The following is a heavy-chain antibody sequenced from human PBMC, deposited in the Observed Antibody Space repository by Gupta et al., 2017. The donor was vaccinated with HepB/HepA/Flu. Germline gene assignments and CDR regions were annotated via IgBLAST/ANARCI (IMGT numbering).Heavy chain of an antibody. V-gene: IGHV3-33*01. CDR3: TRDGLELLFHWYFDL. CDR1: GFTVSNYA. D-gene: IGHD3-3*01. J-gene: IGHJ2*01. CDR2: IWYDGTNK. Sequence: QEQLVESGGGVVQPGRSLILSCAASGFTVSNYAMHWVRQAPGTGLEWVAVIWYDGTNKYDADSVQGRFTISRYNSKSTFYLQMDSLRADDTAIYYCTRDGLELLFHWYFDLWGRGTLVTVSS.